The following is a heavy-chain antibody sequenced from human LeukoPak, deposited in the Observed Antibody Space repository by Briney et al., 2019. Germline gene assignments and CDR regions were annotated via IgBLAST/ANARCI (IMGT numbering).Heavy chain of an antibody. CDR1: GGSISNYY. V-gene: IGHV4-34*01. CDR2: INHSGST. J-gene: IGHJ4*02. Sequence: KPSETLSLTCTVSGGSISNYYWGWIRQPPGKGLEWIGEINHSGSTNYNPSLKSRVTISVDTSKNQFSLKLSSVTAADTAVYYCASSSGYPYYFDYWGQGTLVTVSS. CDR3: ASSSGYPYYFDY. D-gene: IGHD3-22*01.